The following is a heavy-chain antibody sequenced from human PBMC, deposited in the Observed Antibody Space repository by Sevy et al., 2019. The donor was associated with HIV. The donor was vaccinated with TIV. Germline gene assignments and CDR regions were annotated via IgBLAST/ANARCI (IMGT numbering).Heavy chain of an antibody. V-gene: IGHV1-69*13. J-gene: IGHJ6*02. CDR1: GGTFSSYA. CDR2: IIAIFGTA. CDR3: ARVNPGRAAVYFNYYYYGMDV. Sequence: ASVKVSCKASGGTFSSYAISWVRQAPGQGLEWMGGIIAIFGTANYSQKFQGRVTITADESTSTAYMELSSLRSEDTAVYYCARVNPGRAAVYFNYYYYGMDVWGQGTTVTVSS. D-gene: IGHD6-13*01.